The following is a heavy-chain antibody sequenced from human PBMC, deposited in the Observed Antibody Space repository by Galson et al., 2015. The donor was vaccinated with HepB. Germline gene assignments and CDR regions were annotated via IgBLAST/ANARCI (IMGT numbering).Heavy chain of an antibody. CDR3: GSSRPIAAAGRDSYYYYGMDV. CDR1: GYTFTSYA. J-gene: IGHJ6*02. Sequence: SVKVSCKASGYTFTSYAMHWVRQAPGQRLEWMGWINAGNGNTKYSQKFQGRVTITRDTSASTAYMELSSLRSEDTAVYYCGSSRPIAAAGRDSYYYYGMDVWGQGTTVTVSS. V-gene: IGHV1-3*01. CDR2: INAGNGNT. D-gene: IGHD6-13*01.